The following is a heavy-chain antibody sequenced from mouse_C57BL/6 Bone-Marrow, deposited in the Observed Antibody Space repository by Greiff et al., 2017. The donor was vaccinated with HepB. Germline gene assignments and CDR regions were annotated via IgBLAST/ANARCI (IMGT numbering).Heavy chain of an antibody. Sequence: QVQLQQPGAELVKPGASVKMSCKASGYTFTSYWITWVKQRPGQGLEWIGDIYPGSGSTNYNEKFKSKATLTVDTTSSTAYMQRSSLTSEDSAVYYGARWGLGAWFAYWGQGTLVTVSA. CDR1: GYTFTSYW. CDR2: IYPGSGST. V-gene: IGHV1-55*01. J-gene: IGHJ3*01. CDR3: ARWGLGAWFAY. D-gene: IGHD2-4*01.